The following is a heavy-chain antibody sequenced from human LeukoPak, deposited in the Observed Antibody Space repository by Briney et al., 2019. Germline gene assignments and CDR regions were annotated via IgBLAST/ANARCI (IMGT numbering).Heavy chain of an antibody. Sequence: PGGSLRLSCAASGFTFSLYTMNWVRQSPGQGLEWVSSITVGGSSVYYADSVKGRFTISRDNAKNSLYLQMNSLRAEDTAVYYCARVLCSGGSCYSVLYYYMDVWGKGTTVTVSS. V-gene: IGHV3-21*01. CDR3: ARVLCSGGSCYSVLYYYMDV. CDR1: GFTFSLYT. D-gene: IGHD2-15*01. CDR2: ITVGGSSV. J-gene: IGHJ6*03.